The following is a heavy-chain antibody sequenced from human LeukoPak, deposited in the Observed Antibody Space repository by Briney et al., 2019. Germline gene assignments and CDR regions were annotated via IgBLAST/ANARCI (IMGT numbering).Heavy chain of an antibody. CDR1: GGSISSYY. Sequence: SETLSLTCTVSGGSISSYYWSWIRQPPGKGLEWIGYIYYSGSTNYNPSLKSRVTISVDTSKNQFSLKLSPVIAADTAVYYCARSRYDSSAAIWGQGTMVTVSS. J-gene: IGHJ3*02. CDR3: ARSRYDSSAAI. CDR2: IYYSGST. D-gene: IGHD3-22*01. V-gene: IGHV4-59*01.